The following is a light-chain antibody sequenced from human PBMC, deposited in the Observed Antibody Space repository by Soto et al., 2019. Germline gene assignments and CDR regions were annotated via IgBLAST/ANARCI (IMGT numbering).Light chain of an antibody. CDR1: SSDVGSSNY. J-gene: IGLJ3*02. CDR2: EVS. Sequence: QSALTQPASVSGSPGQSITISCTGTSSDVGSSNYVSWYQQHPGKAPKLMIYEVSNRPSGVSNRFSGSKSGNTASLTISGLQAEDEANYYCSSYTSISTRVFNGGTKLTVL. CDR3: SSYTSISTRV. V-gene: IGLV2-14*01.